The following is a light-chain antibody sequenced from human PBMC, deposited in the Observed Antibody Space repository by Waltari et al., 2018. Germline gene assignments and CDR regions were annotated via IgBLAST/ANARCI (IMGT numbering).Light chain of an antibody. V-gene: IGKV3-20*01. J-gene: IGKJ1*01. Sequence: IVLTQSPGTLSLSPGGRATLPCRASQSISRFFAWYQQKPGRAPRLLIYAASTRATGIPDRFSGSGSGTDFSLTISGLEPEDFAVYYCQHHLRLPATFGQGTKVEIK. CDR3: QHHLRLPAT. CDR2: AAS. CDR1: QSISRF.